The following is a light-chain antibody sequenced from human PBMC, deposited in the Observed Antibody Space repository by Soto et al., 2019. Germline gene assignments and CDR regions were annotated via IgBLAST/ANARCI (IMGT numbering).Light chain of an antibody. CDR1: QSVSSN. V-gene: IGKV3-15*01. J-gene: IGKJ5*01. Sequence: EIVMTHSAATLSVSPGERASLSCRASQSVSSNLAWYQQKPGQAPRLLIYETSIRAPGIPARFSGSGSGTEFTLTISSLQSEDFAVYYCQPYNNWPPITFGQGTRLDI. CDR3: QPYNNWPPIT. CDR2: ETS.